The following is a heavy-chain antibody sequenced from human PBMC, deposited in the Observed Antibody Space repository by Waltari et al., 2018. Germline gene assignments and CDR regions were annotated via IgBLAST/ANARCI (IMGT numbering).Heavy chain of an antibody. CDR2: IYYSGST. D-gene: IGHD6-19*01. CDR3: ARVGGGWARGVFDY. CDR1: GGSISSYY. Sequence: QVQLQESGPGLVKPSETLSLTCTVSGGSISSYYWSWIRQPPGKGLEWIGYIYYSGSTNYNPSRNSRVTISVDTSKNQFSLKLSSVTAADTAVYYCARVGGGWARGVFDYWGQGTLVTVSS. J-gene: IGHJ4*02. V-gene: IGHV4-59*01.